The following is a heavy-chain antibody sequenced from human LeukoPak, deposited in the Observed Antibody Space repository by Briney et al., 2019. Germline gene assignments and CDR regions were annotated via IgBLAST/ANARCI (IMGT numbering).Heavy chain of an antibody. V-gene: IGHV3-23*01. CDR3: AKDSSRGYLNWFDP. CDR1: GFTFSSYA. J-gene: IGHJ5*02. D-gene: IGHD3-22*01. CDR2: ISGSGANT. Sequence: GGSLRLSCAASGFTFSSYAMSWVRQPAGKGLEWVSSISGSGANTYCADSVKGRLTISRDNSKNTLFLQMNSLRAEDTAVYYCAKDSSRGYLNWFDPWGQGTLVTVSS.